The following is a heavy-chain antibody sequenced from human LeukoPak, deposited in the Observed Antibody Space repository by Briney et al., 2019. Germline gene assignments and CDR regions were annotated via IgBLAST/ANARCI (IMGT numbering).Heavy chain of an antibody. CDR3: ARTAMVPPDYYYYGMDV. CDR2: IYPGDSDT. D-gene: IGHD5-18*01. V-gene: IGHV5-51*01. Sequence: GESLKISCKASGYRFTSDWIGWVRQMPGKGLEWMGIIYPGDSDTRYSPSFQGQVTISADKSISTAYLQWSSLKASDTAMYYCARTAMVPPDYYYYGMDVWGQGTTVTVSS. CDR1: GYRFTSDW. J-gene: IGHJ6*02.